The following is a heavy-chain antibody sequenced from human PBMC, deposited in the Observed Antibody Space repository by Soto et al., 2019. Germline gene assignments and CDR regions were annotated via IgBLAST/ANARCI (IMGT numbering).Heavy chain of an antibody. CDR3: AGLGYCSGADCHGTR. D-gene: IGHD2-8*02. CDR1: GDSIGNFY. CDR2: LSASGRT. J-gene: IGHJ4*01. Sequence: SETLSLTCAISGDSIGNFYWSWIRQPAGKGLESLGRLSASGRTNYSPSLKSRVTISVDKFKNQFSLKLSSVTAADTAVYFCAGLGYCSGADCHGTRWGQGILVTVSS. V-gene: IGHV4-4*07.